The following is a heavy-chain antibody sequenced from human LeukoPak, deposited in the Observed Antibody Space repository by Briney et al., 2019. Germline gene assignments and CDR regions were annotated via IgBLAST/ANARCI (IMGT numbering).Heavy chain of an antibody. V-gene: IGHV4-61*03. CDR3: ARDRRDFWSGYSYGMDV. J-gene: IGHJ6*02. CDR1: GGSVSSGSYY. CDR2: IYYSGST. Sequence: SETLSLTCAVSGGSVSSGSYYWSWIRQPPGKGLEWIGYIYYSGSTNYNPSLKSRVTISVDTSKNRFSLKLSSVTAADTAVYYCARDRRDFWSGYSYGMDVWGQGTTVTVSS. D-gene: IGHD3-3*01.